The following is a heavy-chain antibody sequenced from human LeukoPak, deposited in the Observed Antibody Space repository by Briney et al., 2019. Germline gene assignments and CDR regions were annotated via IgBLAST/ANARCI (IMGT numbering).Heavy chain of an antibody. J-gene: IGHJ4*02. CDR1: GFTFSSYS. D-gene: IGHD3-10*01. CDR2: ISSSSSYI. Sequence: KSGGSLRLSCAASGFTFSSYSMNWVRQAPGKGLEWVSSISSSSSYIYYADSVKGRFTISRDNAKNSLYLQMNSLRAEDTAVYYCAKVKAGITMVRGVIVEVYFDYWGQGTLVTVSS. CDR3: AKVKAGITMVRGVIVEVYFDY. V-gene: IGHV3-21*01.